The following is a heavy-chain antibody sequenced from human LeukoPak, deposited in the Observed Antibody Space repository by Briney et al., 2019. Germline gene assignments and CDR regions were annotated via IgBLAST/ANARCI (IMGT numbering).Heavy chain of an antibody. Sequence: GGSLRLSCAASGFTFSSYWMSWVRQAPGKGLDWVANIKQDGSEKYYVDSVKGRFTISRDNAKNSLYLQMNSLRAEDTTVYYCARVHSSGLNYYYYYRDVWGKGTTVTVSS. D-gene: IGHD6-19*01. CDR3: ARVHSSGLNYYYYYRDV. J-gene: IGHJ6*03. V-gene: IGHV3-7*01. CDR2: IKQDGSEK. CDR1: GFTFSSYW.